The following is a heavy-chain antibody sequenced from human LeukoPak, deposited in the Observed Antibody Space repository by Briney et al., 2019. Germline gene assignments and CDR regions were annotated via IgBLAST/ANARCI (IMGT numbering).Heavy chain of an antibody. CDR3: ARGRAGNYYNHNDY. Sequence: PGGALRLSCAASGFTFSTYSMNWVRQAPGKGLEWISYITGSSNTISYADSVKGRFTISRDNAKNTLYLQMNSLRAEDTAVYYCARGRAGNYYNHNDYWGQGTLVTVSS. J-gene: IGHJ4*01. CDR2: ITGSSNTI. CDR1: GFTFSTYS. V-gene: IGHV3-48*04. D-gene: IGHD3-10*01.